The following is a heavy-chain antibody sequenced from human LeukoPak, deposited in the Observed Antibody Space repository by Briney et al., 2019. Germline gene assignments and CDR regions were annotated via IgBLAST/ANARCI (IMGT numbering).Heavy chain of an antibody. V-gene: IGHV3-30*18. J-gene: IGHJ4*02. CDR3: AKELDYFYLDS. Sequence: GGSLRLSCAASGFTFSSYGMHWVRQAPGKGLEWVAVISYDGTKKYYADSVTGRFTISRDNSKNTLYLQMNSLRAEDTAVYYCAKELDYFYLDSWGQGTLVTVSS. CDR2: ISYDGTKK. CDR1: GFTFSSYG. D-gene: IGHD2-2*03.